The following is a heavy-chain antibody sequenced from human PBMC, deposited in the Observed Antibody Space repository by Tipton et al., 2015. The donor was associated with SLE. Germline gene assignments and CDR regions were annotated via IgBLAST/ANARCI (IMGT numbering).Heavy chain of an antibody. CDR3: ARGRIAAAAYNWFDP. D-gene: IGHD6-13*01. CDR1: GGSISSYY. CDR2: SYTSGST. V-gene: IGHV4-4*07. J-gene: IGHJ5*02. Sequence: TLSLTCTVSGGSISSYYWSWVRQPAGKGLEWIGRSYTSGSTNYNPSLKSRVTISVDTSKNQFSLKLGSVTAADTAVYYCARGRIAAAAYNWFDPWGQGTLVTVSS.